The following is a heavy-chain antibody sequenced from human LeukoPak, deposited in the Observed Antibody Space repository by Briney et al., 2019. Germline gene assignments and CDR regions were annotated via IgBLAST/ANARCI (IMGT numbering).Heavy chain of an antibody. CDR2: INHSGST. J-gene: IGHJ6*03. CDR3: ASLRGPGPMDV. D-gene: IGHD5-12*01. CDR1: GGSFSGYY. V-gene: IGHV4-34*01. Sequence: YPSETLSLTCAVYGGSFSGYYWSWIRQPPGKGLEWIGEINHSGSTNYNPSLKSRVTISVDTSKNQFSLKLSPVTAADTAVYYCASLRGPGPMDVWGKGTTVTVSS.